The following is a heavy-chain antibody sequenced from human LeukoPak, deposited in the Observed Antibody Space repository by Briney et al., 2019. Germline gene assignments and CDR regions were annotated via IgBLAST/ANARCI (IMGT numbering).Heavy chain of an antibody. D-gene: IGHD6-19*01. V-gene: IGHV4-31*03. CDR2: IYYSGTT. CDR3: AREGSAVRKFYFDY. J-gene: IGHJ4*02. Sequence: SETLSLTCTVSGGSISSGGYYWSWIRQHPGKGLEWIGYIYYSGTTYYNPSLKSRVTLSVDTSKNQSSLKLSSVSAADTAVYYCAREGSAVRKFYFDYWGQGTLVTVSS. CDR1: GGSISSGGYY.